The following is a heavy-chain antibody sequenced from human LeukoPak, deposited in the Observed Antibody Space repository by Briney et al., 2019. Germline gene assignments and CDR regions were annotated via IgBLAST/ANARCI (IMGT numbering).Heavy chain of an antibody. CDR1: GLAFSAYK. V-gene: IGHV3-74*01. Sequence: GSMRLSCAASGLAFSAYKMHWVRQAPGKGLVWVSRIKSDGSTTNYADSVKGRFSISRDNAKNTLYLQMNSLRAEDTAVYYCARGQSGYYVFDYWGQGNLVTVSS. J-gene: IGHJ4*02. D-gene: IGHD3-22*01. CDR3: ARGQSGYYVFDY. CDR2: IKSDGSTT.